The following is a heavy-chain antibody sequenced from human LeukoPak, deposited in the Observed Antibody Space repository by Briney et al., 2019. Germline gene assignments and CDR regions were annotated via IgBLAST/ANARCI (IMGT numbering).Heavy chain of an antibody. CDR3: ARSIAVAGKGEDFDY. CDR1: GGSFSGYY. J-gene: IGHJ4*02. D-gene: IGHD6-19*01. V-gene: IGHV4-34*01. CDR2: INHSGST. Sequence: SETLSLTCAVYGGSFSGYYWSWIRQPPGKGLEWIGEINHSGSTYYNPSLKSRVTISVDTSKNQFSLKLSSVTAADTAVYYCARSIAVAGKGEDFDYWGQGTLVTVSS.